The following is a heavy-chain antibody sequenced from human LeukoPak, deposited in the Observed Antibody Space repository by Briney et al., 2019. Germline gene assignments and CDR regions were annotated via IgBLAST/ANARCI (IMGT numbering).Heavy chain of an antibody. V-gene: IGHV3-21*01. Sequence: KPGGSLRLSCAASGFSFSGYSMNWVRQAPGKALEWVSSISSSSDNIYYADSVKGRFTISRDNAKNSLYLQMNSLRAEDTAVYYCARGAWDIWGQGTMVTVSS. J-gene: IGHJ3*02. CDR2: ISSSSDNI. CDR3: ARGAWDI. CDR1: GFSFSGYS.